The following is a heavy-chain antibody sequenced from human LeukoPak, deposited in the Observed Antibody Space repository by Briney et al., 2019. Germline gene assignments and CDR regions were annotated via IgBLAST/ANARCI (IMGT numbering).Heavy chain of an antibody. CDR3: ARGKYHYDSRPVAGWYFDY. CDR2: IYYGSVFYSVST. V-gene: IGHV4-39*07. D-gene: IGHD3-22*01. Sequence: SETLSLTCTVSDGSISSSSYYWGWIRQPPGKGLEWIGSIYYGSVFYSVSTYYNPSLKSRVTMSGDTSKNQFSLKLSSVTAADTAVYYCARGKYHYDSRPVAGWYFDYRGQGTLVTVSS. J-gene: IGHJ4*02. CDR1: DGSISSSSYY.